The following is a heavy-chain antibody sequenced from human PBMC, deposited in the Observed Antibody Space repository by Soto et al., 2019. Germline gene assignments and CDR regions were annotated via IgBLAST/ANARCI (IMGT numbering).Heavy chain of an antibody. CDR2: IYYSGST. J-gene: IGHJ6*02. CDR3: ARDKVGATTDYYYGMDV. CDR1: GGSISSGGYY. Sequence: QVQLQESGPGLVKPSQTLSLTCTVSGGSISSGGYYWSWIRQHPGKGLEWIGYIYYSGSTYYNPSLKSRVTISADTSKNQFSLKLSSVPAADTAVYYCARDKVGATTDYYYGMDVWGQGTTVTVSS. D-gene: IGHD1-26*01. V-gene: IGHV4-31*03.